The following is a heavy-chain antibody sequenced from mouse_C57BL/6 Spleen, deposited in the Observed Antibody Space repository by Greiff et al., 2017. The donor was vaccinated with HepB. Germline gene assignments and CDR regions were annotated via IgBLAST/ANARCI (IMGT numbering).Heavy chain of an antibody. Sequence: QVQLQQSGAELAKPGASVKLSCKASGYTFTSYWMHWVKQRPGQGLEWIGYINPSSGYTKYNQKFKDKATLTADKSSSTAYMRLSSLTYEDSAVYYCANYDYDRAFAYWGQGTLVTVSA. D-gene: IGHD2-4*01. CDR1: GYTFTSYW. J-gene: IGHJ3*01. CDR3: ANYDYDRAFAY. V-gene: IGHV1-7*01. CDR2: INPSSGYT.